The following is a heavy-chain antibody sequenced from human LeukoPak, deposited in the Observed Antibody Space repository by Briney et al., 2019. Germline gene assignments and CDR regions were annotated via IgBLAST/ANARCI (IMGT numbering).Heavy chain of an antibody. CDR2: LNEDGSKR. CDR3: ARAVTSMDGY. D-gene: IGHD5-18*01. Sequence: PGGSLRLSCAASGFIFSSYWMTWVRQAPGKGLEWVASLNEDGSKRSYVGSVKGRFNISRDNAQKSVYLQMNSLTAEDMAVYYCARAVTSMDGYWGQGTLVTVSS. J-gene: IGHJ4*02. V-gene: IGHV3-7*03. CDR1: GFIFSSYW.